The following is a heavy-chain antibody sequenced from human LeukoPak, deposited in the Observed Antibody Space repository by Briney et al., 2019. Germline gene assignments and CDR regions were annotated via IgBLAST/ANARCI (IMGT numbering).Heavy chain of an antibody. CDR3: ATSSGWKSNIDY. V-gene: IGHV1-2*02. CDR2: INPNSGGT. Sequence: LVASVKVSCKASGYTFNGYYIHWVRQAPGQGLEWMGWINPNSGGTNYAQKFQGRVTMTRDTSISTAYMELSRLRSDDTAVFYCATSSGWKSNIDYWGQGTLVTVSS. J-gene: IGHJ4*02. CDR1: GYTFNGYY. D-gene: IGHD6-19*01.